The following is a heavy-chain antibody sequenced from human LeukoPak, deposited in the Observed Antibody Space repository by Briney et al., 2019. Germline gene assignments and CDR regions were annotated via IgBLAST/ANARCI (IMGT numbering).Heavy chain of an antibody. D-gene: IGHD2-15*01. CDR1: GFTFSSYS. CDR3: ARGGYCSGGSCYGKSGGYFDY. V-gene: IGHV3-21*01. Sequence: KPGGSLRLSCAASGFTFSSYSMNWVRQAPGKGLEWVSAISSTSSYIYYADSMKGRFTISRDNAKKSLHLQMNSLRAEDTAVYYCARGGYCSGGSCYGKSGGYFDYWGQGTLVTVSS. CDR2: ISSTSSYI. J-gene: IGHJ4*02.